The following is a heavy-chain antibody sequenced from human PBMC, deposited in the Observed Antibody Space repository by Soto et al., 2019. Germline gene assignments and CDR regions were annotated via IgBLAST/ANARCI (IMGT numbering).Heavy chain of an antibody. D-gene: IGHD3-9*01. J-gene: IGHJ4*02. CDR3: ARARYFDWLLYY. Sequence: QVQLVESGGGVVQPGRSLRLSCAASGFTFSSYAMHWVRQAPGKGLEWVAVISYDGSNKYYADSVKGRFTISRDNSKNKLYLQMNSMRAEDTAVYYCARARYFDWLLYYWGQGTLVTLSS. V-gene: IGHV3-30-3*01. CDR2: ISYDGSNK. CDR1: GFTFSSYA.